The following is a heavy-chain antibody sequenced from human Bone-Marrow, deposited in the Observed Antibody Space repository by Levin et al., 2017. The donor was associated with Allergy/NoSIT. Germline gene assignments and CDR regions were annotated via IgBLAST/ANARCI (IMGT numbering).Heavy chain of an antibody. Sequence: GESLKISCAAYGFTFGTSGMHWVRQAPGQGLQWVAAISYDGSHRFYADSVKGRFACSRDNSKNTVFLQMNSLRSEDTGIYYCAKDGLGRHDLLPALNYFFKNWGQGSVVLVSS. D-gene: IGHD3-9*01. CDR2: ISYDGSHR. V-gene: IGHV3-30*18. CDR1: GFTFGTSG. J-gene: IGHJ4*02. CDR3: AKDGLGRHDLLPALNYFFKN.